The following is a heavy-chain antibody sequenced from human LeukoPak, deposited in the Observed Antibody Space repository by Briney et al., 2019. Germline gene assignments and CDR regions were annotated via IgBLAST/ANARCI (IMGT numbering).Heavy chain of an antibody. CDR3: ARLINNDNSGDADTFDM. CDR2: IDYSGST. Sequence: SETLSLTCTVSGGSMRSHYWSWIRQTPGKGLEWIGYIDYSGSTRYNPSLQSRVSISVDTSKNQFSLKLTSVTATDTAVYYCARLINNDNSGDADTFDMWDQGTVVTVFS. CDR1: GGSMRSHY. D-gene: IGHD3-22*01. V-gene: IGHV4-59*11. J-gene: IGHJ3*02.